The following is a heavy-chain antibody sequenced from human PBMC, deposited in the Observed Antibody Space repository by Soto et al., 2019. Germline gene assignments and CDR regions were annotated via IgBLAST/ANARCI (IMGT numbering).Heavy chain of an antibody. V-gene: IGHV1-2*02. CDR3: ARDLRYDYVWGSYLQPDY. CDR2: INPNSGGT. CDR1: GCTFTGYY. Sequence: ASVKVSGKASGCTFTGYYMHWVRQAPGQGLEWMGWINPNSGGTNYAQKFQGRVTMTRDTSISTAYMELSRLRSDDTAVYYCARDLRYDYVWGSYLQPDYWGQGTLVTVSS. J-gene: IGHJ4*02. D-gene: IGHD3-16*02.